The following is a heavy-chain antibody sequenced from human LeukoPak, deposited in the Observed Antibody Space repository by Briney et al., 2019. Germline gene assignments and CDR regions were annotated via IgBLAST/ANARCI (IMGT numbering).Heavy chain of an antibody. CDR2: ISSSSDYI. D-gene: IGHD3-22*01. V-gene: IGHV3-21*04. CDR1: GFPFSSYS. Sequence: PGGSLRLSCAASGFPFSSYSMNWVRQAPGKGLEWVSSISSSSDYIHYADSMKGRFTTSRDNAKNSLYLQMNSLRAEDTAIYYCARGVAYYYDFSGYGSWFDPWGQGTLVTVSS. J-gene: IGHJ5*02. CDR3: ARGVAYYYDFSGYGSWFDP.